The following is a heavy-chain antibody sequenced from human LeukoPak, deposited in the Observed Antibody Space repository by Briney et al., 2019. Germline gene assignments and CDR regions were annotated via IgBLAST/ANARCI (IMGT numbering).Heavy chain of an antibody. V-gene: IGHV4-59*01. D-gene: IGHD1/OR15-1a*01. CDR1: GGSISIYY. CDR3: ARGLRTNAFDY. CDR2: FYYSGNT. Sequence: SETLSLTCTVSGGSISIYYCSWIRQPPGKGLEWIGHFYYSGNTNYNPSLKSRVTISVDTSKNQFSLKLSSVTAADTAVYYCARGLRTNAFDYWGQGTLVTVSS. J-gene: IGHJ4*02.